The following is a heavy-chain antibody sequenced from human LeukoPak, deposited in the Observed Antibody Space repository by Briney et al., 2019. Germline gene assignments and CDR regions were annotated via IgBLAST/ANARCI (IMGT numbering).Heavy chain of an antibody. Sequence: GESLKVSCKGSGYSFTSYWIGWVRQMPGKGLEWMGIVYPSDSDTRYSPSFQGQVTISADKSISTAYLQWSSLKASDTAMYYCARQERPPDAFDIWGQGTMVTVSS. CDR2: VYPSDSDT. CDR3: ARQERPPDAFDI. CDR1: GYSFTSYW. V-gene: IGHV5-51*01. J-gene: IGHJ3*02.